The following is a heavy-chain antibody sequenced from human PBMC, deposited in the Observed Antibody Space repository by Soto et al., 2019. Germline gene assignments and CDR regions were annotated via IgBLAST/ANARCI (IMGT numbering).Heavy chain of an antibody. CDR2: ISYDGSNK. Sequence: QVQLVESGGGVVQPGRSLRLSCAASGFTFSSYAMHWVRQAPGKGLEWVAVISYDGSNKYYADSVKGRFTISRDNSNNTLYLQMNSLRAEDTAVYYCARTRVPVVVNAPSLDYWGQGTLVTVSS. CDR1: GFTFSSYA. V-gene: IGHV3-30-3*01. CDR3: ARTRVPVVVNAPSLDY. J-gene: IGHJ4*02. D-gene: IGHD3-22*01.